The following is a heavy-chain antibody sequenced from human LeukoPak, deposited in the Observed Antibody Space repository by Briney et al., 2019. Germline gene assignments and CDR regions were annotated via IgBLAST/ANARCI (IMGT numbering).Heavy chain of an antibody. J-gene: IGHJ4*02. CDR1: GFTFSDHY. D-gene: IGHD3-16*01. CDR2: IKEDGSEM. Sequence: PGGSLRLSCEVSGFTFSDHYMSWIRQAPGKGLEWVANIKEDGSEMYYVDSVKGRFTISRDNAKNSLYLQMNILRAEDTAVYYCARALGGFSDYWGQGTLVTVSS. CDR3: ARALGGFSDY. V-gene: IGHV3-7*05.